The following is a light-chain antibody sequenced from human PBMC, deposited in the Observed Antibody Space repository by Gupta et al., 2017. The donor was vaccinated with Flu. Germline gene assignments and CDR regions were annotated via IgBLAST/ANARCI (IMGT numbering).Light chain of an antibody. J-gene: IGLJ3*02. Sequence: GRNNIGSKHVHGYQQKPGQAPVLVVFDDSDRPSGIPERFAGSNSGNTDTLTISRVEAGDEADYYCQVWDDTSAHVVFGGGTKLTVL. CDR1: NIGSKH. CDR3: QVWDDTSAHVV. V-gene: IGLV3-21*02. CDR2: DDS.